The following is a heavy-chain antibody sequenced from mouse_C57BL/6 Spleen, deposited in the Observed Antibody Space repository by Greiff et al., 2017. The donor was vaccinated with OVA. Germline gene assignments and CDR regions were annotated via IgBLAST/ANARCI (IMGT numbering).Heavy chain of an antibody. D-gene: IGHD1-1*01. CDR2: IYPGDGDT. J-gene: IGHJ4*01. CDR3: ARGEFYYYGRMDY. Sequence: VQLVESGAELVKPGASVKISCKASGYAFSSYWMNWVKQRPGKGLEWIGQIYPGDGDTNYNGKFKGKATLTADKSSSTAYMQLSSLTSEDSAVYFCARGEFYYYGRMDYWGQGTSVTVSS. V-gene: IGHV1-80*01. CDR1: GYAFSSYW.